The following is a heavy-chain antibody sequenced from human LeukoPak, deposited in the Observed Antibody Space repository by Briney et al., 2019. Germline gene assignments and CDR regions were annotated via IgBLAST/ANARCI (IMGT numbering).Heavy chain of an antibody. CDR2: INHSGST. CDR1: GGSFSGYY. CDR3: ARDSMITFGGTHYMDV. V-gene: IGHV4-34*01. Sequence: SETLSLTCAVYGGSFSGYYWSWIRQPPGKGLEWIGEINHSGSTNYNPSLKSRVTVSVDTSKNQFSLKLSSVTAADTAVYYCARDSMITFGGTHYMDVWGKGTTVTVSS. J-gene: IGHJ6*03. D-gene: IGHD3-16*01.